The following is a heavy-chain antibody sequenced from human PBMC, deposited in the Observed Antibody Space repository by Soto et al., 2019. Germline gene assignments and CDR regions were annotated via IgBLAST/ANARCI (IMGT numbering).Heavy chain of an antibody. Sequence: QVQLVQSGAEVKKPGSSVKVSCKASGGTFSSYAISWVRQAPGQGLEWMGGIIPIFGTANYAQKFKGRVTITADESTSTAYMELSSLRSEDTAVYYCARDVTIFGVVEANWFDPWGQGTLVTVSS. CDR3: ARDVTIFGVVEANWFDP. CDR2: IIPIFGTA. J-gene: IGHJ5*02. D-gene: IGHD3-3*01. CDR1: GGTFSSYA. V-gene: IGHV1-69*01.